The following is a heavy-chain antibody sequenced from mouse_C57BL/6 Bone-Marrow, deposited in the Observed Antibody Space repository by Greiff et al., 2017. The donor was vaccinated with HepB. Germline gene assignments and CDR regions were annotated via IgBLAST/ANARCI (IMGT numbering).Heavy chain of an antibody. CDR3: AREGLLWLYAMDY. CDR1: GYTFTSYW. Sequence: QVQLQQPGAELVKPGASVKLSCKASGYTFTSYWMQWVKQRPGQGLEWIGEIDPSDSYTNYNQKFKGKATLTVDTSSSTAYMQLSSLTSEDSAVYYCAREGLLWLYAMDYWGQGTSVTVSS. CDR2: IDPSDSYT. D-gene: IGHD2-1*01. J-gene: IGHJ4*01. V-gene: IGHV1-50*01.